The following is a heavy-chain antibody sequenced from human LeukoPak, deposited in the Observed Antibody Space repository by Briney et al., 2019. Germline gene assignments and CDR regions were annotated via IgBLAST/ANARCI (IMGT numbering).Heavy chain of an antibody. D-gene: IGHD3-10*01. CDR3: ARDLPYYYGSGSIDY. Sequence: GSLRLSCAASGFTFSSYSMNWVRQAPGKGLEWVSSISSSSSYKYYADSVKGRFTISRDNAKNSLYLQMNSLRAEDTAVYYCARDLPYYYGSGSIDYWGQGTLVTVSS. V-gene: IGHV3-21*01. J-gene: IGHJ4*02. CDR2: ISSSSSYK. CDR1: GFTFSSYS.